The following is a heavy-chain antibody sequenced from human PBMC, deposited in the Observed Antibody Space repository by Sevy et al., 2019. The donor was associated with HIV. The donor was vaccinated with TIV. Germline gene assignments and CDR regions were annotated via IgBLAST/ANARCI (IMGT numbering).Heavy chain of an antibody. J-gene: IGHJ6*02. CDR1: GFTFSSYS. CDR2: ISISSRTT. CDR3: ARSILKGGSYYYYYGMDV. Sequence: GGSLRLSCAASGFTFSSYSMNWVRQAPGKGLEWVSYISISSRTTYYADSVKGRFTISRDNAKNSLYLQMNSLRDEDTDVYYCARSILKGGSYYYYYGMDVWGQGTTVTVSS. D-gene: IGHD1-26*01. V-gene: IGHV3-48*02.